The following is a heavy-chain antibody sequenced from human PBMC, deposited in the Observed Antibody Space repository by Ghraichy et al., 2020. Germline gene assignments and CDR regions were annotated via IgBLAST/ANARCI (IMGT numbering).Heavy chain of an antibody. V-gene: IGHV4-34*01. D-gene: IGHD4-11*01. J-gene: IGHJ4*02. CDR2: ISHGEGT. CDR1: GGSFSDYY. CDR3: ARGLDHSKTGY. Sequence: SETLSLTCTVYGGSFSDYYWSWIRQPPGKGLEWIGEISHGEGTKYNPSLKSRVTISVDTSKKQLSLKVTSVTAADTAVYYCARGLDHSKTGYWGQGTLVTVSS.